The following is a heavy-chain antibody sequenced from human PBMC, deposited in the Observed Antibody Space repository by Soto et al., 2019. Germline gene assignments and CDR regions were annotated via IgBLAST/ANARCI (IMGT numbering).Heavy chain of an antibody. D-gene: IGHD2-15*01. CDR2: MSYSGSA. Sequence: QVQLQESGPGLVKPSETLSLTCTVSGGSVSSGNYYWSWIRQPPGRGLEWIGYMSYSGSANYNPSLTSRVSISLDTSKNQFSLNLSSVAAADTAVYYCARANRVVVHFDYWGQGTLVTVSS. CDR1: GGSVSSGNYY. V-gene: IGHV4-61*01. CDR3: ARANRVVVHFDY. J-gene: IGHJ4*02.